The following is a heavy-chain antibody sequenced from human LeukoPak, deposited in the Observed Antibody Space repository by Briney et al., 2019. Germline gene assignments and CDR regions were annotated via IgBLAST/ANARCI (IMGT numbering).Heavy chain of an antibody. V-gene: IGHV4-30-4*01. CDR1: GGSISSGDYY. J-gene: IGHJ4*02. Sequence: SETLSLTCTVSGGSISSGDYYWSWIRQPPGKGLEWIGYIYYSGSTYYNPSLKSRVTMSVDTSKNQFSLKLSSVTAADTAVYYCARQQQLVPLDYWGQGTLVTVSS. CDR3: ARQQQLVPLDY. D-gene: IGHD6-13*01. CDR2: IYYSGST.